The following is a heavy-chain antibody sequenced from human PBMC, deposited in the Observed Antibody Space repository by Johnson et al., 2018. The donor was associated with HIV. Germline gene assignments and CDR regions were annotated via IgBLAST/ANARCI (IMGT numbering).Heavy chain of an antibody. CDR1: GFTFSNAW. CDR3: ARACRDGYTCDAFDI. J-gene: IGHJ3*02. V-gene: IGHV3-66*01. CDR2: LFSGGNT. Sequence: VQLVESGGGLIQPGGSLRLSCAASGFTFSNAWMSWVRQAPGKGLEWVSVLFSGGNTYYADSVKGRFTISRDNSKNTLYLQMNSLRAEDTAVYYCARACRDGYTCDAFDIWGQGTMVTVSS. D-gene: IGHD5-24*01.